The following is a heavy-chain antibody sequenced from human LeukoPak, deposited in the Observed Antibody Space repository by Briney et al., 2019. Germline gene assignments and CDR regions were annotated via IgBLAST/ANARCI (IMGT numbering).Heavy chain of an antibody. V-gene: IGHV4-59*08. J-gene: IGHJ5*02. Sequence: PSETLSLTCTVSGGSISSYYWSWIRQPPGKGLEWIGYIYYSGNTNYNPSLKSRVTISIDTSKNQFSLKLSSVTAADTAVYYCARPPQWFDPWGQGTLVTVSS. CDR3: ARPPQWFDP. CDR2: IYYSGNT. CDR1: GGSISSYY.